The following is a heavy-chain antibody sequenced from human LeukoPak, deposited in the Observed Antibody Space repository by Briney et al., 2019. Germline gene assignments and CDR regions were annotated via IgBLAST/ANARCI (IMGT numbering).Heavy chain of an antibody. Sequence: GGSLRLSCAASGFTFSTYAMTWVRQPPGKGLEWVSTFSASGGSTYYADSVKGRFTISRDDAKNTLYLQMYSLRAEDTAVYYCARAPAFTLIRGITLAYWGQGTLVTVSS. CDR2: FSASGGST. D-gene: IGHD3-10*01. V-gene: IGHV3-23*01. CDR1: GFTFSTYA. J-gene: IGHJ4*02. CDR3: ARAPAFTLIRGITLAY.